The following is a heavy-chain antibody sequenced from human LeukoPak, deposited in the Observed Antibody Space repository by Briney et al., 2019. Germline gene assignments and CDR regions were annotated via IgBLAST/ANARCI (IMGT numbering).Heavy chain of an antibody. CDR1: GFTFSSYV. CDR2: ISDSGGST. V-gene: IGHV3-23*01. CDR3: AKLPGRAADY. Sequence: GGSLRLSCAASGFTFSSYVMNWVRQAPGKGLEWVSGISDSGGSTYYADSVKGRFTISRDNSKNTLYLQMNSLRAEDTAVYYCAKLPGRAADYWGQGTLVTVSS. J-gene: IGHJ4*02.